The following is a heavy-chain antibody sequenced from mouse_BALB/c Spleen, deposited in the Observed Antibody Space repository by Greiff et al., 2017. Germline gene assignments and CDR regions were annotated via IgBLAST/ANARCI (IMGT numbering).Heavy chain of an antibody. CDR2: ISSGGST. J-gene: IGHJ3*01. D-gene: IGHD2-4*01. CDR1: GFTFSSYA. V-gene: IGHV5-6-5*01. Sequence: EVQGVESGGGLVKPGGSLKLSCAASGFTFSSYAMSWVRQTPEKRLEWVASISSGGSTYYPDSVKGRFTISRDNARNILYLQMSSLRSEDTAMYYCARGRDDYDREFAYWGQGTLVTVSA. CDR3: ARGRDDYDREFAY.